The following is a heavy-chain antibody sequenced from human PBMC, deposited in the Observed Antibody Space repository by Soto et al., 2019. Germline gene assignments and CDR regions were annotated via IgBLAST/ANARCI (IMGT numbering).Heavy chain of an antibody. CDR3: ARLRYGGSYYCFDC. V-gene: IGHV4-59*08. D-gene: IGHD1-26*01. CDR1: GGSINNYY. J-gene: IGHJ4*02. Sequence: QVQLQESGPGLVKPSETLSLTCTVSGGSINNYYWSWIRQPPGKGLEWIGNIYYSGSTNYNPSLKSRVTTSLDTSKIQFSLKLTSVTAADTAVYYCARLRYGGSYYCFDCWGQGTLVTVSS. CDR2: IYYSGST.